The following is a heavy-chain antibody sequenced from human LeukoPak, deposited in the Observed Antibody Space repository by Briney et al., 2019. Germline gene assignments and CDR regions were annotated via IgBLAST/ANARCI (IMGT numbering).Heavy chain of an antibody. CDR2: ISYDGSNK. J-gene: IGHJ5*02. V-gene: IGHV3-30*03. CDR1: GFTFSSYG. D-gene: IGHD3-22*01. Sequence: GRSLRLSCAASGFTFSSYGMHWVRQAPGKGLEWVAVISYDGSNKYYADSVKGRFTISRDNSKNTLYLQMNSLRADDTAVYYCARDRDSSGHYGWFDPWGQGTPVTVSS. CDR3: ARDRDSSGHYGWFDP.